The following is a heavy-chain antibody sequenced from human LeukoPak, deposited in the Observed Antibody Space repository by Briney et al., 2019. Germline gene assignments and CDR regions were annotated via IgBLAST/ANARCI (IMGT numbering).Heavy chain of an antibody. J-gene: IGHJ4*02. V-gene: IGHV3-9*01. CDR2: ISWNSVSI. Sequence: GGSLRLSCAASGFTFDDYGMHWVRQPPGKGLEGVSSISWNSVSIGYVDSVKGRFTISRDNAKNSLHLQMDSLRVEDTALNYCARGKTGSQWGFDNRGQGTLVTVSS. D-gene: IGHD2-8*01. CDR1: GFTFDDYG. CDR3: ARGKTGSQWGFDN.